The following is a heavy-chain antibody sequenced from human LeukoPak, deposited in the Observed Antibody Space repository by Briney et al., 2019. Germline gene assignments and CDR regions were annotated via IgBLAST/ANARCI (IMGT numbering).Heavy chain of an antibody. CDR2: FDPEDGET. CDR1: GYTLTELS. CDR3: ATKALADFWSGYSLGY. D-gene: IGHD3-3*01. V-gene: IGHV1-24*01. Sequence: ASVKVSCKVSGYTLTELSMHWVRQAPGKGLEWMGCFDPEDGETISAQKFQGRVTMTEDTSTDTAYMELSSLRSEDTAAYYCATKALADFWSGYSLGYWGQGTLVTVSS. J-gene: IGHJ4*02.